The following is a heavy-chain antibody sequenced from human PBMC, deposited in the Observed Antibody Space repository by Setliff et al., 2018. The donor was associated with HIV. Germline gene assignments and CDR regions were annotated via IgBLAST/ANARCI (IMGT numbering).Heavy chain of an antibody. V-gene: IGHV4-59*11. CDR1: GGSISSHY. Sequence: SETLSLTCSFSGGSISSHYWSWIRQTPGKGLEWIGTVYNPERISYNPSLRSRVTISVDTSQNQFSLMLRSVAAADTGLYYCARPGSSSYYYAMEVWGLGTTVTVSS. CDR2: VYNPERI. CDR3: ARPGSSSYYYAMEV. D-gene: IGHD3-10*01. J-gene: IGHJ6*02.